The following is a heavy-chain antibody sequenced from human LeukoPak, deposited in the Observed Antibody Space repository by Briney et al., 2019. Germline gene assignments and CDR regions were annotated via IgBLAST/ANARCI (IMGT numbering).Heavy chain of an antibody. CDR1: GYTFTSYY. D-gene: IGHD3-22*01. CDR3: ARATDYYYDSSGTLDY. V-gene: IGHV1-46*01. Sequence: GASVKVSCKASGYTFTSYYMHWVRQAPGQGLERMGIINPSGGSTSYAQKFQGRVTMTRDTSTSTVYMELSSLRSEDTAVYYCARATDYYYDSSGTLDYWGQGTLVTVSS. J-gene: IGHJ4*02. CDR2: INPSGGST.